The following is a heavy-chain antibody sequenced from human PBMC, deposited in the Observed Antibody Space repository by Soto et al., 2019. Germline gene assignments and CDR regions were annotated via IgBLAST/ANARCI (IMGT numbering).Heavy chain of an antibody. CDR2: ISYDGSNK. CDR1: GFTFSSYG. D-gene: IGHD3-3*01. V-gene: IGHV3-30*18. CDR3: AKGYDFWSGYSPMDV. J-gene: IGHJ6*02. Sequence: GGSLRLSCAASGFTFSSYGMHWVRQAPGKGLEWVAVISYDGSNKYYADSVKGRFTISRDNSKNTLYLQMNSLRAEDTAVYYCAKGYDFWSGYSPMDVWGQGTTVTVSS.